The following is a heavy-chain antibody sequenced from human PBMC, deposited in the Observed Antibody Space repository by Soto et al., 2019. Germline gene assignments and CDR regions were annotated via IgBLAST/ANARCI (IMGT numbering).Heavy chain of an antibody. D-gene: IGHD3-10*01. V-gene: IGHV4-34*01. J-gene: IGHJ4*02. Sequence: SETLSLTCAVYGGSFSGYYWSWIRQPPGKGLEWIGEINHSGSTSYNPSLKSRVTISEDTSKNQFSLTLSSVTAADTAVYYCASGRFLYYFGSGSYLFDNWGQGTRVTVSS. CDR1: GGSFSGYY. CDR3: ASGRFLYYFGSGSYLFDN. CDR2: INHSGST.